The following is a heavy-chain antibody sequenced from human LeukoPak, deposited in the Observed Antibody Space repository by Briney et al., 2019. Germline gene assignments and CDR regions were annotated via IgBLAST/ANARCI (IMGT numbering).Heavy chain of an antibody. CDR1: GYTFRRNG. CDR3: ARWLSDKIDSNGYLDY. J-gene: IGHJ4*02. Sequence: PGGSLRLSCAAYGYTFRRNGMHWVRQAPGKGLEWVALIWYDGSKKYYGDFVKGRFTISRDNSKNTLYLQMNSLRVEDTAVYYCARWLSDKIDSNGYLDYWGQGTLVTVSS. D-gene: IGHD5-18*01. V-gene: IGHV3-33*01. CDR2: IWYDGSKK.